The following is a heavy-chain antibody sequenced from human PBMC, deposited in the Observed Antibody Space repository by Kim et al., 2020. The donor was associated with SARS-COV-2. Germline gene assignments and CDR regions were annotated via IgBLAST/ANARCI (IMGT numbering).Heavy chain of an antibody. J-gene: IGHJ6*02. CDR3: ARGEVSCSWYVPNYYYYGMDV. CDR2: ISYDGSNK. Sequence: GGSLRLSCAASGFTFSSYAMHWVRQAPGKGLEWVAVISYDGSNKYYADSVKGRFTISRDNSKNTLYLQMNSLRAEDTAVYYCARGEVSCSWYVPNYYYYGMDVWGQGTTVTVSS. CDR1: GFTFSSYA. D-gene: IGHD6-13*01. V-gene: IGHV3-30*04.